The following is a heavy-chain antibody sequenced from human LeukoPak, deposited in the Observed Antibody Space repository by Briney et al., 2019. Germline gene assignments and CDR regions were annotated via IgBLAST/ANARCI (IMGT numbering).Heavy chain of an antibody. D-gene: IGHD3-3*01. V-gene: IGHV3-21*01. CDR1: GFTFSSYS. CDR3: ARGAYDFWSTYYSPFDY. CDR2: ISSSSYI. J-gene: IGHJ4*02. Sequence: GGSLRLSCAASGFTFSSYSMNWVRQAPGKGLEWVSSISSSSYIYYADSVKGRFTISRDNAKNSLYLQMNSLRAEDTAVYYCARGAYDFWSTYYSPFDYWGQGTLVTVSS.